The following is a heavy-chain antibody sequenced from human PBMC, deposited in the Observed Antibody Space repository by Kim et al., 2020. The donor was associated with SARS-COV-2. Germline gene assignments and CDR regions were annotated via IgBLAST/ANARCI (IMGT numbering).Heavy chain of an antibody. D-gene: IGHD4-17*01. J-gene: IGHJ4*02. Sequence: SVISRITINPDTSKNQFSLQLNSVTPEDTAVYYCARERDYGGNSADFDYWGQGTLVTVSS. V-gene: IGHV6-1*01. CDR3: ARERDYGGNSADFDY.